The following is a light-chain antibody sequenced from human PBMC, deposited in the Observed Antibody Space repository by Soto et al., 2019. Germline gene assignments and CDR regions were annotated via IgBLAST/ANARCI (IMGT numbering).Light chain of an antibody. J-gene: IGLJ1*01. V-gene: IGLV2-8*01. Sequence: QSALAQPPSASGSPGQSVTISCAGTSNDVGGYNFVSWYQQHPGKAPKLIIFEVSKRPSGVPDRFSGSKFGNTASLTVSGLQAEHEADYYCSSYAGNNIFYVFGTGTKLTVL. CDR3: SSYAGNNIFYV. CDR2: EVS. CDR1: SNDVGGYNF.